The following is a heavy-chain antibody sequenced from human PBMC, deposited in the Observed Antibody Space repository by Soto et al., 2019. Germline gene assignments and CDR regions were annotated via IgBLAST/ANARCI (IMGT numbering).Heavy chain of an antibody. CDR2: IYYTGST. CDR3: ARVGYCSGDICYVAWFDP. CDR1: GGSISSGDYY. D-gene: IGHD2-15*01. J-gene: IGHJ5*02. Sequence: QVQLQESRPGPVKPSQTLSLSCSVSGGSISSGDYYWSWIRQPPGKGLEWIGYIYYTGSTYYNPSLKSRVTISVDTSKNQFSLNLSSVTAADTAVYYCARVGYCSGDICYVAWFDPWVRGTQVTVSS. V-gene: IGHV4-30-4*01.